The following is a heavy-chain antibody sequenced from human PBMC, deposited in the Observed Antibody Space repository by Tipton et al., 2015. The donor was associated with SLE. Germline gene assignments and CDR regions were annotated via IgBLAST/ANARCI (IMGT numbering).Heavy chain of an antibody. J-gene: IGHJ4*02. Sequence: TLSLTCTVSGGSMSSSDCYWGWVRQSPGRGLEWIGSRCYTGSTYYNPSLESRVTMSVDASKNQFSLRLSSVTAADTAIYYCARPQARMGPFDSWGQGTLVTVSS. V-gene: IGHV4-39*07. D-gene: IGHD1-26*01. CDR2: RCYTGST. CDR3: ARPQARMGPFDS. CDR1: GGSMSSSDCY.